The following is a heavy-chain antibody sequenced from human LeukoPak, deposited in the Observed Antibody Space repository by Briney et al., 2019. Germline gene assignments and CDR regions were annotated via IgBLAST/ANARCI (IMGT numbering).Heavy chain of an antibody. D-gene: IGHD5-24*01. V-gene: IGHV4-61*01. CDR1: GGSISTSNYY. J-gene: IGHJ4*02. CDR2: IYYSGST. Sequence: PSETLSLTRTVSGGSISTSNYYWSWIRQPPGKGLEWIGYIYYSGSTNYNPSLKSRVTISVDTSKNQFSLKLSSVTAADTAVYYCARGGRWHTDYWGQGTLVTVSS. CDR3: ARGGRWHTDY.